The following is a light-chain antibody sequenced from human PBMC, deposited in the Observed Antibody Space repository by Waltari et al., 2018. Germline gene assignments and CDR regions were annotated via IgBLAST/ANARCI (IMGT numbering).Light chain of an antibody. J-gene: IGLJ2*01. V-gene: IGLV2-23*01. CDR3: SSFARTGDI. Sequence: QSALAPPAAVSGSHGQSITLSCTGPSSPVGNSQVASWYQHHPGKAPKLIIYEDIRRPSGVSDRFSGSKSGNMASLKISGLQAEDEATYYCSSFARTGDIFAGGTKLTVL. CDR2: EDI. CDR1: SSPVGNSQV.